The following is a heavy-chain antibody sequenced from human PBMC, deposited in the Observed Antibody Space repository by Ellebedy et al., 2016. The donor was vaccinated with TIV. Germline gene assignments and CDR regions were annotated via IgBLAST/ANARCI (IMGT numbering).Heavy chain of an antibody. CDR3: ARRSTDFAFDS. D-gene: IGHD3/OR15-3a*01. J-gene: IGHJ4*02. CDR1: GFTFSTYP. CDR2: ISANGGTT. V-gene: IGHV3-23*01. Sequence: PGGSLRLSCAASGFTFSTYPMTRVRQAPGKGLEWVSIISANGGTTYYADSVKGRFTLSRDNSKNTLFLQMSSLRAEDTAVYFCARRSTDFAFDSWGQGTLVTVSS.